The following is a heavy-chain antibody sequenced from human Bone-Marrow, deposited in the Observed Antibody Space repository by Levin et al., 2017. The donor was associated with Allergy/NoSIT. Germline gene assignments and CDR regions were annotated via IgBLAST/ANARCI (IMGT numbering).Heavy chain of an antibody. CDR1: GGTFSSYA. CDR3: ARAYCSGGSCYDGKRYYGMDV. D-gene: IGHD2-15*01. Sequence: ASVKVSCKASGGTFSSYAISWVRQAPGQGLEWMGGIIPIFGTANYAQKFQGRVTITADESTSTAYMELSSLRSEDTAVYYCARAYCSGGSCYDGKRYYGMDVWGQGTTVTVSS. J-gene: IGHJ6*02. CDR2: IIPIFGTA. V-gene: IGHV1-69*13.